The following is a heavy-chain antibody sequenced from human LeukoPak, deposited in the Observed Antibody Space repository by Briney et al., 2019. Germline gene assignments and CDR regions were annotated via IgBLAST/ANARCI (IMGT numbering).Heavy chain of an antibody. V-gene: IGHV1-46*01. CDR2: INPSGGST. CDR1: GYTFTSYY. Sequence: GASVKVSCKASGYTFTSYYMHWVRQAPGQGLEWMGIINPSGGSTSYAQKFQGRVTMTRDTSTSTVYMELSSLRSEDTAVYYCARGRRITARPDWFDPWGQGTLVTVSS. D-gene: IGHD6-6*01. J-gene: IGHJ5*02. CDR3: ARGRRITARPDWFDP.